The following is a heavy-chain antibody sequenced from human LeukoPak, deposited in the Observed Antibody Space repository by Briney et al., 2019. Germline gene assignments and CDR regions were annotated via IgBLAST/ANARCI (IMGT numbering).Heavy chain of an antibody. D-gene: IGHD2/OR15-2a*01. CDR2: IYHSRYT. Sequence: SETLSLTCAVHGVSFSGNYWSWIRQSPEKGLEWIGEIYHSRYTTYNPSLKSRVTISADTSENQLTLRLTSVTAADTALYYCARIRCSPTDNTCYNYWGQATLVTVSS. CDR1: GVSFSGNY. V-gene: IGHV4-34*01. CDR3: ARIRCSPTDNTCYNY. J-gene: IGHJ4*02.